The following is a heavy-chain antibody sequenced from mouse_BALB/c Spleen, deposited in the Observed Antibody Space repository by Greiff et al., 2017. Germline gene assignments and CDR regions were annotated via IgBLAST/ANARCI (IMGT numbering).Heavy chain of an antibody. CDR3: ARNRGYGSSYPAWFAY. CDR2: IWSGGST. CDR1: GFSLTSYG. Sequence: VQLQQSGPGLVQPSQSLSITCTVSGFSLTSYGVHWVRQSPGKGLEWLGVIWSGGSTDYNAAFISRLSISKDNSKSQVFFKMNSLQADDTAIYYCARNRGYGSSYPAWFAYWGQGTLVTVSA. V-gene: IGHV2-4-1*01. D-gene: IGHD1-1*01. J-gene: IGHJ3*01.